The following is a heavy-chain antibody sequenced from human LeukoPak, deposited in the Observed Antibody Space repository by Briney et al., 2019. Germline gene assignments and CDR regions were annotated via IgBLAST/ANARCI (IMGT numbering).Heavy chain of an antibody. CDR2: INAGNGNT. D-gene: IGHD6-13*01. CDR3: ARDPIGSRWPYYFDY. J-gene: IGHJ4*02. Sequence: ASVKVSCKASGYTFTTYAMHWVRQAPGQRLEWMGWINAGNGNTKYSQKFQARVTITRDTSASTAYMELSSLRSEDTAVYYCARDPIGSRWPYYFDYWGQGTLVTVSS. CDR1: GYTFTTYA. V-gene: IGHV1-3*01.